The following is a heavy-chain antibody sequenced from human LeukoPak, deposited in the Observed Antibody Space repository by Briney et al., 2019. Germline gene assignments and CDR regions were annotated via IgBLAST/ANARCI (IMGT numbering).Heavy chain of an antibody. J-gene: IGHJ4*02. CDR1: GFTFSSYA. V-gene: IGHV3-23*01. CDR2: ISGSGDST. D-gene: IGHD2-2*01. Sequence: GGSLRLYCAASGFTFSSYAMSWVRRAPGRGLEWVSAISGSGDSTYYTDSVKGRFTISRANSQNSLYLQINSLRAEETAVYYCAKGDSGWAIVPAAIAYWGQGTLVTVST. CDR3: AKGDSGWAIVPAAIAY.